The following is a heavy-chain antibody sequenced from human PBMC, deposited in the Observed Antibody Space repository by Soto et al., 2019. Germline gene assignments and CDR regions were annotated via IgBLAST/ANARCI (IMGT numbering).Heavy chain of an antibody. CDR3: AREIRNYYGMDV. CDR2: ISTSSSYI. J-gene: IGHJ6*02. Sequence: EVQLVESGGGLVKPGGSLRLSCAASGFTFSNYAMNWVRQAPGKGLEWVSSISTSSSYIYYADSVKGRFTISRDNAKNSLYLQMNSLRAEDTAEYYCAREIRNYYGMDVWGQGTTVTVSS. CDR1: GFTFSNYA. D-gene: IGHD3-3*01. V-gene: IGHV3-21*01.